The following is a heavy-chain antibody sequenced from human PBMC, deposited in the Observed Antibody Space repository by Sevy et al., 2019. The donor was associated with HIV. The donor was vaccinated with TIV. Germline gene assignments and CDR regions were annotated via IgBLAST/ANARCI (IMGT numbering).Heavy chain of an antibody. J-gene: IGHJ3*02. CDR1: GGTFSSYA. CDR3: ARCHSYYYDSSGYYYLSI. V-gene: IGHV1-69*13. CDR2: IIPIFGTA. D-gene: IGHD3-22*01. Sequence: ASVKVSCKASGGTFSSYAISWVRQAPGQGLEWMAGIIPIFGTANYAQKFQGRVTITADESTSTAYMELSSLRSEDTAVYYCARCHSYYYDSSGYYYLSIWGQGTMVTVSS.